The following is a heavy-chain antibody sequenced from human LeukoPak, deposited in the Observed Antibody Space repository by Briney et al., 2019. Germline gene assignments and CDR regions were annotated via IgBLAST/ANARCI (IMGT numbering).Heavy chain of an antibody. J-gene: IGHJ4*02. CDR3: ARGPIKYYYDSSGYPTGIFDY. Sequence: GGSLRLSCAASGFTFSSYSMTWVRQAPGKGLEWVSSISSSSSYIYYADSVKGRFTISRDNAKNSLYLQMNSLRAEDTAVYYCARGPIKYYYDSSGYPTGIFDYWGQGTLVTVSS. CDR1: GFTFSSYS. D-gene: IGHD3-22*01. V-gene: IGHV3-21*01. CDR2: ISSSSSYI.